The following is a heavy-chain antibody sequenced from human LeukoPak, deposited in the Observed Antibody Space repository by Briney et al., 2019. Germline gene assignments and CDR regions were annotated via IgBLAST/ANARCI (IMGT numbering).Heavy chain of an antibody. CDR1: GFTFSNAW. D-gene: IGHD2-2*01. V-gene: IGHV3-15*01. CDR2: IKSKTDGGTT. CDR3: AKRSIVVVPAAFDY. J-gene: IGHJ4*02. Sequence: GGSLRLSCAASGFTFSNAWMSWVRQAPGKGLEWVGRIKSKTDGGTTDYAAPVKGRFTISRDDSKNTLYLQMNSLRAEDTAVYYCAKRSIVVVPAAFDYWGQGTLVAVSS.